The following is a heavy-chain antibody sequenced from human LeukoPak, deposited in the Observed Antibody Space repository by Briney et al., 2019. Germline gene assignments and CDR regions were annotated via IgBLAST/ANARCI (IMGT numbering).Heavy chain of an antibody. Sequence: GGSLRLSCAASGFTFSSYAMHWVRQAPGKGLGYVSAISSNGGSTYYANSVKGRFTISRDNSKNTLYLQMGSLRAEDMAVYYCARDAGFDYWGQGTLVTVSS. CDR2: ISSNGGST. J-gene: IGHJ4*02. CDR1: GFTFSSYA. V-gene: IGHV3-64*01. D-gene: IGHD6-13*01. CDR3: ARDAGFDY.